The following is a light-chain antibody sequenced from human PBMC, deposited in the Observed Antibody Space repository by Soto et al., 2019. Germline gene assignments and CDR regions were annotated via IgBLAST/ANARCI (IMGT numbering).Light chain of an antibody. J-gene: IGKJ5*01. CDR3: QQRKSYPIT. CDR2: AAS. V-gene: IGKV1-9*01. CDR1: QDINTY. Sequence: DIQLTQSPSFLSASVGARVTITCRASQDINTYLAWYQQKPGKAPKLLIFAASTLQNGVPSRFSGSRSGTEFTVTITSLQPEDFATYYCQQRKSYPITFGQGTRLEIK.